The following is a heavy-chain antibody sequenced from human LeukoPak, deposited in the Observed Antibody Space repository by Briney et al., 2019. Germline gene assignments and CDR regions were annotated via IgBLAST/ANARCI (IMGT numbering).Heavy chain of an antibody. CDR1: GLTFGNYW. D-gene: IGHD2-21*02. V-gene: IGHV3-7*05. J-gene: IGHJ3*01. CDR2: IKQDGTQE. CDR3: ARDCGSDCSQAFDL. Sequence: QTGGSLRLSCAASGLTFGNYWMSWVRQAPGRGLEWVADIKQDGTQEYYVDSVEGRITISRDNIKNSLYLQVNSLRVEDTAVYYCARDCGSDCSQAFDLWGQGTMVTVSS.